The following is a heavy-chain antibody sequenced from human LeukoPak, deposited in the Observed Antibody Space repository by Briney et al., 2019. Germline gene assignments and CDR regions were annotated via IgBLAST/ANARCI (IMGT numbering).Heavy chain of an antibody. CDR2: IIPIFGTA. J-gene: IGHJ5*02. Sequence: SVKVSCKASGGTFSSYAISWVRQAPGQGLEWMGGIIPIFGTANYAQKFQGRVTITADESTSTAYMELSSLRSEDTAVYYCARFLVPAALGGWFDPWGQGTLVTVSS. CDR1: GGTFSSYA. CDR3: ARFLVPAALGGWFDP. D-gene: IGHD2-2*01. V-gene: IGHV1-69*01.